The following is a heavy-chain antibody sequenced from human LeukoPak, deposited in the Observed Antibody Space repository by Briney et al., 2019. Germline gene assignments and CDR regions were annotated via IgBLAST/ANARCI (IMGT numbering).Heavy chain of an antibody. CDR2: IKQDGSEK. D-gene: IGHD3-22*01. J-gene: IGHJ4*02. CDR1: GFTFSSYW. CDR3: ARDHYYDSSGEQLDY. Sequence: GGSLRLSCAASGFTFSSYWMSWVHQAPGKGLEWVANIKQDGSEKYYVDSVKGRFTISRDNAKNSLYLQMNSLRAEDTAVYYCARDHYYDSSGEQLDYWGQGTLVTVSS. V-gene: IGHV3-7*01.